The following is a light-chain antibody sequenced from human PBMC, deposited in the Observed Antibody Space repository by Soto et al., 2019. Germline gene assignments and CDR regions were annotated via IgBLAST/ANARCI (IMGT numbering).Light chain of an antibody. CDR1: SSDVGGYDY. CDR3: SSYAGSNIVL. J-gene: IGLJ2*01. Sequence: QSALTQPPSASGSLGQSVTITCTGTSSDVGGYDYVSWYQQHPGKAPKLMIHEVSKRPSGVPDRFSGSRSGNTASLTVSGLQADDEADYYCSSYAGSNIVLFGGGTKVTVL. V-gene: IGLV2-8*01. CDR2: EVS.